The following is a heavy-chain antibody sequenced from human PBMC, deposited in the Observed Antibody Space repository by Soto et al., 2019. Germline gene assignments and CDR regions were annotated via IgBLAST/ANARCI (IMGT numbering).Heavy chain of an antibody. CDR1: GGSFSGYY. J-gene: IGHJ6*03. V-gene: IGHV4-34*01. CDR2: INHSGST. CDR3: ARTVASSEIGAARPSYYYYYMDV. Sequence: TLSLTCAVYGGSFSGYYWSWIRQPPGKGLEWIGEINHSGSTNYNPSLKSRVTISVDTSKNQFSLKLSSVTAADTAVYYCARTVASSEIGAARPSYYYYYMDVWGKGTTVTVSS. D-gene: IGHD6-6*01.